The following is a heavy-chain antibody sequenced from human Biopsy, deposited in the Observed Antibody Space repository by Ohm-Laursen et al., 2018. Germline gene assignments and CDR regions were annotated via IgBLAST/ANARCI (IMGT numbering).Heavy chain of an antibody. CDR1: GDSISSYY. J-gene: IGHJ2*01. Sequence: SETLSLTCLVSGDSISSYYWSWIRQPPGKGLQWIGYVYYTESTDYNPSLQSRVTISVDTSKNHFSLRLRSVAPADTAIYYCARDRGYYSDRTVPGYFDLWGRGTLVTVSS. CDR2: VYYTEST. V-gene: IGHV4-59*01. CDR3: ARDRGYYSDRTVPGYFDL. D-gene: IGHD3-22*01.